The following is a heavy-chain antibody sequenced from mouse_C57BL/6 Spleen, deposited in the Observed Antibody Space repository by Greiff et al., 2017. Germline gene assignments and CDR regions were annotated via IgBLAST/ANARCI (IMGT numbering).Heavy chain of an antibody. CDR3: GRQKYDGGYYYAMDY. CDR2: IRSKSNNYAT. CDR1: GFSFNTYA. J-gene: IGHJ4*01. D-gene: IGHD2-12*01. Sequence: EVKLMESGGGLVQPKGSLKLSCAASGFSFNTYAMNWVRQAPGKGLEWVARIRSKSNNYATYYADSVKDRFTISRDDSESMLYLQMNNLKTEDTAMYYCGRQKYDGGYYYAMDYWGQGTSVTVSS. V-gene: IGHV10-1*01.